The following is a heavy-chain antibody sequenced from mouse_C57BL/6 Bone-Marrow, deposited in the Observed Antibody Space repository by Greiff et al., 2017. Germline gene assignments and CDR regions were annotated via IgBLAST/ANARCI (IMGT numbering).Heavy chain of an antibody. CDR3: TRDYGSSLHWYFDV. Sequence: SGAELVRPGASVTLSCKASGYTFTDYEMHWVKQTPVHGLEWIGAIDPETGGTAYNQKFKGKAILTADKSSSTAYMELRSLTSEDSAVYYCTRDYGSSLHWYFDVWGTGTTVTVSS. J-gene: IGHJ1*03. V-gene: IGHV1-15*01. CDR1: GYTFTDYE. CDR2: IDPETGGT. D-gene: IGHD1-1*01.